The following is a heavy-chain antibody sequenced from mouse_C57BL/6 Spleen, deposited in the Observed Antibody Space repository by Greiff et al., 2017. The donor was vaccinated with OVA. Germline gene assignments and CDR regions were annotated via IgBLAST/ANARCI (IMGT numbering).Heavy chain of an antibody. V-gene: IGHV1-69*01. Sequence: QVQLQQPGAELVMPGASVKLSCTASGYTFTSYWMHWVKQRPGQGLEWIGEIDPSDSYPNYNQKFKGKSTLTVDKSSSTAYMQLSSLTSEDSAVYYCARVYGSSGAMDYWGQGTSVTVSS. CDR3: ARVYGSSGAMDY. CDR2: IDPSDSYP. J-gene: IGHJ4*01. D-gene: IGHD1-1*01. CDR1: GYTFTSYW.